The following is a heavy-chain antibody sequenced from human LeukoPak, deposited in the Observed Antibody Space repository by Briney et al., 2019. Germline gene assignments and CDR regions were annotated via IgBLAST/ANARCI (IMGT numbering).Heavy chain of an antibody. D-gene: IGHD2-2*01. CDR1: GGTFSSYA. J-gene: IGHJ4*02. CDR3: ARVPLTEGYCSSTSCYENGSFDY. V-gene: IGHV1-69*13. CDR2: IIPILGTA. Sequence: ASVKVSCKASGGTFSSYAISWVRQAPGQGLEWMGGIIPILGTANYAQKFQGRVTITADESTSTAYMELSSLRSEDTAVYYRARVPLTEGYCSSTSCYENGSFDYWGQGTLVTVSS.